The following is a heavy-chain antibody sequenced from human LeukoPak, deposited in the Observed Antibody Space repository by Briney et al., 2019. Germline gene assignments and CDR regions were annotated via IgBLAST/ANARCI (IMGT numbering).Heavy chain of an antibody. CDR3: ARDQESIRGYSYGSVYYGMDV. V-gene: IGHV4-59*01. Sequence: SETLSLTCTVSGGSISSYYWSWIRQPPGKGLEWIGYIYYSGSTNYNPSLKSRVTISVDTSKNQFSLKLSSVAAADTAVYYCARDQESIRGYSYGSVYYGMDVWGQGTTVTVSS. J-gene: IGHJ6*02. CDR1: GGSISSYY. CDR2: IYYSGST. D-gene: IGHD5-18*01.